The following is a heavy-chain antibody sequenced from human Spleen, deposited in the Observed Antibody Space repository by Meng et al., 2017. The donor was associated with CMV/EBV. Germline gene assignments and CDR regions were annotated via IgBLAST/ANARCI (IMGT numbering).Heavy chain of an antibody. J-gene: IGHJ4*02. Sequence: SETLSLTCSVSGGSISSYYWSWMRQSPGKGLEWIGYIYYSGNTNYNPSPKSRVTISTDRSKNQFSLKVRSVTAADTAVYYCARARFDYWGQGTLVTVSS. V-gene: IGHV4-59*01. CDR2: IYYSGNT. CDR3: ARARFDY. CDR1: GGSISSYY.